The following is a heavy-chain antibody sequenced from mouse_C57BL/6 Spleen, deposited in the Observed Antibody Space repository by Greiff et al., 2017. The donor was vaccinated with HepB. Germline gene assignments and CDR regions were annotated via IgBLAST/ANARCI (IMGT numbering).Heavy chain of an antibody. Sequence: VQLQQSGAELVRPGSSVKLSCKASGYTFTSYWMHWVKQRPIQGLEWIGNIDPSDSETHYNQKFKDKATLTVDKSSSTAYMQLSSLTSEDSAVYYCARLGVRGYFDYWGQGTTLTVSS. J-gene: IGHJ2*01. D-gene: IGHD2-14*01. CDR1: GYTFTSYW. V-gene: IGHV1-52*01. CDR2: IDPSDSET. CDR3: ARLGVRGYFDY.